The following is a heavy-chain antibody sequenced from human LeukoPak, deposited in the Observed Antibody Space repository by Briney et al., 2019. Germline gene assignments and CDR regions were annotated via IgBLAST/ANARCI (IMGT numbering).Heavy chain of an antibody. CDR2: ISAYNGNT. Sequence: GASVKVSCKASGYTFTSYGISWVRQAPGQGLEWMGWISAYNGNTNYAQKLQGRVTMTTDTSTSTAYMELRSLRSDDMAVYYCARSEATEYYYYGMDVWGQGTTVTVSS. CDR1: GYTFTSYG. CDR3: ARSEATEYYYYGMDV. V-gene: IGHV1-18*03. J-gene: IGHJ6*02.